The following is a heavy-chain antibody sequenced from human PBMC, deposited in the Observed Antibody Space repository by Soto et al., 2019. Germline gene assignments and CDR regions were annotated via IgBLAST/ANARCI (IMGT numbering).Heavy chain of an antibody. V-gene: IGHV3-30*18. CDR1: GFTFSSYG. Sequence: GGSLRLSCAASGFTFSSYGMHWVRQAPGKGLEWVAVISYDGSNKYYADSVKGRFTISRDNSKNTLYLQMNSLRAEDTAVYYCAKDRIVVPAASFDYWGQGTLVTVSS. J-gene: IGHJ4*02. CDR3: AKDRIVVPAASFDY. CDR2: ISYDGSNK. D-gene: IGHD2-2*01.